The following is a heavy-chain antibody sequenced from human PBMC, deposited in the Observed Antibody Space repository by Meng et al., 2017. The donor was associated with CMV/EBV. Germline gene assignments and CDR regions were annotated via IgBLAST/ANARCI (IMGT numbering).Heavy chain of an antibody. Sequence: ASVKVSCKASGYTFTGYYMHWVRQAPGQGLEWMGWINPNSGGTNYAQKFQGRVTMTRDTSISTAYMEPSRLRSDDTAVYYCARVLRQQLVPGYFDYWGQGTLVTVSS. D-gene: IGHD6-13*01. V-gene: IGHV1-2*02. CDR1: GYTFTGYY. CDR3: ARVLRQQLVPGYFDY. CDR2: INPNSGGT. J-gene: IGHJ4*02.